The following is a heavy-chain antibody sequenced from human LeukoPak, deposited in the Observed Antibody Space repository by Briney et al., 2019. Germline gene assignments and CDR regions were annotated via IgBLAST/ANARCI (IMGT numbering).Heavy chain of an antibody. CDR2: INPNSGGT. D-gene: IGHD3/OR15-3a*01. Sequence: ASVKVSCKASGYTFTSYGISWVRQAPGQGLEWMGWINPNSGGTNYAQKFQGRITMTRDTSISTAYMELSRLRSDDTAVYYCARDRLDYPSYNWFDPWGQGTLVTVSS. J-gene: IGHJ5*02. CDR3: ARDRLDYPSYNWFDP. V-gene: IGHV1-2*02. CDR1: GYTFTSYG.